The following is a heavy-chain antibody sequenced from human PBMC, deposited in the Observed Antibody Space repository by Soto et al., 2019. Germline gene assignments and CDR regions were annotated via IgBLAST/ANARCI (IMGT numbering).Heavy chain of an antibody. CDR3: ARRWGDYYDY. CDR2: IYYSGST. V-gene: IGHV4-59*08. J-gene: IGHJ4*02. CDR1: GGSISSYY. D-gene: IGHD3-16*01. Sequence: QVQLQESGPGLVKPSETLSLTCTVSGGSISSYYWSWIRQPPGKGLEWIGYIYYSGSTNYNPSLKIRVTKSGDTAKNQFSRKRSSVTAADTAVYHCARRWGDYYDYWGQGTLVTVSA.